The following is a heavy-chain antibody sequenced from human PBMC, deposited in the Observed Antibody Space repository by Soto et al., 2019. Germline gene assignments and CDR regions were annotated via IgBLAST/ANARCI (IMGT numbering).Heavy chain of an antibody. D-gene: IGHD6-19*01. CDR2: SSPRGDTI. CDR1: GFSLANYP. CDR3: AKGPHKNVGWSYYFES. V-gene: IGHV3-48*02. Sequence: PGGSLRLSCVASGFSLANYPMNWVRQTPGKGLEWISYSSPRGDTIYYADSVEGRFTISSDNARNSLSLHMSSLRDEDSALYYCAKGPHKNVGWSYYFESWGHVVPVPVSS. J-gene: IGHJ4*01.